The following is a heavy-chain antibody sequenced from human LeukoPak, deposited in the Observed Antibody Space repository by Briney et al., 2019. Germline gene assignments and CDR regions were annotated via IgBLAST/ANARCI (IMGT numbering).Heavy chain of an antibody. Sequence: PSETLSLTCTVSGYSISSGYYWGWIRQPPGKGLEWIGSIYSSGSTYYNASLQSRVTISIETSKNQISLRLNSVTAADTAMYYCAKSGGYGLIDYWGQGTLVTVSS. V-gene: IGHV4-38-2*02. D-gene: IGHD1-26*01. CDR1: GYSISSGYY. J-gene: IGHJ4*02. CDR2: IYSSGST. CDR3: AKSGGYGLIDY.